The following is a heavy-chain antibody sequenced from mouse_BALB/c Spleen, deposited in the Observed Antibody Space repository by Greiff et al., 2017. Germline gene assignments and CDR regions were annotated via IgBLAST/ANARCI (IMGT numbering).Heavy chain of an antibody. V-gene: IGHV5-12-1*01. CDR3: GRRGYGYDYAMDY. Sequence: EVLLVESGGGLVKPGGSLKLSCAASGFAFSSYDMSWVRQTPEKRLEWVAYISSGGGSTYYPDTVKGRFTISRDNAKNTLYLQMSSLKSEDTAMYYCGRRGYGYDYAMDYWGQGTSVTVSS. J-gene: IGHJ4*01. D-gene: IGHD1-2*01. CDR2: ISSGGGST. CDR1: GFAFSSYD.